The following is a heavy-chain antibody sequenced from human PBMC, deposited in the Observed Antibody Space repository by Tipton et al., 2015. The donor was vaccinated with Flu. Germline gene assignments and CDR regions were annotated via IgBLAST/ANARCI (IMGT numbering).Heavy chain of an antibody. Sequence: TLSLTCTVSGGSISSGNYYWSWIRQPAGKGLEWIGHVSTSGSTNYNPSLQSRVTMSLDTSKNQFSLKLSSVTAADTAVYYCARDRYDSSGFVDYWGQGTLVTVSS. V-gene: IGHV4-61*09. CDR3: ARDRYDSSGFVDY. CDR1: GGSISSGNYY. J-gene: IGHJ4*02. D-gene: IGHD3-22*01. CDR2: VSTSGST.